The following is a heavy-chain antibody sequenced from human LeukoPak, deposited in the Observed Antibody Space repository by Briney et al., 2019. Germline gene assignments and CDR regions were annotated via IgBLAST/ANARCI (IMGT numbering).Heavy chain of an antibody. CDR2: ISGSGGST. D-gene: IGHD2-2*01. V-gene: IGHV3-23*01. CDR3: AGGGRIVVVPAALSV. J-gene: IGHJ4*02. Sequence: GGSLRLSCAASGFTFSSYAMSWVRQAPGKGLEWVSAISGSGGSTYYADSVKGRFTISSDNSKNTLYLQMNSLRAEDTAVYYCAGGGRIVVVPAALSVWGQGTLVTVSS. CDR1: GFTFSSYA.